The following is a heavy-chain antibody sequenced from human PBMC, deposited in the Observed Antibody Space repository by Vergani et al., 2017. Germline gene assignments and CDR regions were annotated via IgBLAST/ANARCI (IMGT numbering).Heavy chain of an antibody. J-gene: IGHJ5*02. CDR2: ISDYNGDT. D-gene: IGHD3-22*01. CDR3: ARVRRYYFDSSGYIRFDP. V-gene: IGHV1-18*01. Sequence: QLVQSGAEVKKPGASVKISCKASGYTFSSYGISWVRQAPGQGLEWMGWISDYNGDTKYAQKLQGRVTMTTDTSTTTVYMELRSLRSDDTAVYYCARVRRYYFDSSGYIRFDPWGQGTLVTVSS. CDR1: GYTFSSYG.